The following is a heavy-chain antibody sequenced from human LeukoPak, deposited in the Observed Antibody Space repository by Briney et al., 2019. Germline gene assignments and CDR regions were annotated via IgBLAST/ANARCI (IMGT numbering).Heavy chain of an antibody. CDR3: ARHSSGWYLDDY. CDR2: IYYSGST. CDR1: GGSISSYY. D-gene: IGHD6-19*01. V-gene: IGHV4-59*08. Sequence: PSETLSLTCTVSGGSISSYYWSWIPHPPGKGLEWIGYIYYSGSTNYNPSLKSRVTISVDTSKNQFSLKLSSVTAADTAVYYCARHSSGWYLDDYWGQGTLVTVSS. J-gene: IGHJ4*02.